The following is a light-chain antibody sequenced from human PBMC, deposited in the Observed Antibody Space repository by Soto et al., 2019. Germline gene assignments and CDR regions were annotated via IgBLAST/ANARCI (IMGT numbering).Light chain of an antibody. Sequence: QLVLTQSPSASASLGASVKLTCTLSSGHSSYAIAWHQQQPEKGPRYLMKLNSDGSHSKGGGIPDRFSGSSAGAERYLTSSSLQSEDEADYYCQTWGTGIRVFGGGTKLTVL. V-gene: IGLV4-69*01. CDR1: SGHSSYA. J-gene: IGLJ3*02. CDR3: QTWGTGIRV. CDR2: LNSDGSH.